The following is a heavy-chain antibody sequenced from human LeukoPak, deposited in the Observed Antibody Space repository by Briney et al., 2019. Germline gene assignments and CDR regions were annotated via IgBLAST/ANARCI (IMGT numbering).Heavy chain of an antibody. CDR3: ARRELDYYYYMDV. CDR2: IYPGDSDT. D-gene: IGHD1-7*01. V-gene: IGHV5-51*01. CDR1: GYSFTSYW. J-gene: IGHJ6*03. Sequence: GESLKISCKGSGYSFTSYWIGWVRQMPGKGREWMGAIYPGDSDTRYSPSFQGQVTISAGKSISTAYLQWSSLKASDSAMYYCARRELDYYYYMDVWGKGTTVTVSS.